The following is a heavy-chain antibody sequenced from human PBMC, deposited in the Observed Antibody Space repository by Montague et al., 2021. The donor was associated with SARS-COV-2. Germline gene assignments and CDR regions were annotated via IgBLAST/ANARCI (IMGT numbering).Heavy chain of an antibody. V-gene: IGHV4-39*06. J-gene: IGHJ4*01. CDR2: YYYSGST. D-gene: IGHD6-13*01. Sequence: SETLSLTCTVSGGSISSSSYYWGWLRPPPGQGLEWIGCYYYSGSTNSNPYLQSPVTISVDTSQNQLTPKLSAVTAADTTVYYCARVVAAAGTPVFDYWGQGTLVTVSS. CDR1: GGSISSSSYY. CDR3: ARVVAAAGTPVFDY.